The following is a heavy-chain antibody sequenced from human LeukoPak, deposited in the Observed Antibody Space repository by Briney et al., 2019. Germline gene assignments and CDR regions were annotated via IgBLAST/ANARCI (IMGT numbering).Heavy chain of an antibody. CDR3: ARDFLHRANYYDSSGYYLIDY. V-gene: IGHV1-69*04. Sequence: SVKVSCMASGYTFTSYGISWLRQAPGQGLEWMGRIIPILGIANYAQKFQGRVTITADKSTSTAYMELSSLRSEDTAVYYCARDFLHRANYYDSSGYYLIDYWGQGTLVTVSS. J-gene: IGHJ4*02. CDR2: IIPILGIA. D-gene: IGHD3-22*01. CDR1: GYTFTSYG.